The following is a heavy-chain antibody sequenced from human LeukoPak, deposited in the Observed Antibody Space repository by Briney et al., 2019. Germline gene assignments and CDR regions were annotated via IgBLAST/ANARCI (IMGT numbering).Heavy chain of an antibody. V-gene: IGHV3-30-3*01. CDR2: ISYDGSSK. Sequence: PGRSLRLSCAASGFTFSSYAMHWVRQAPGKGLEWVAVISYDGSSKYYADSVKGRFTISRDNSKNTLYLQMNSLRAEDTAIYYCAKVTGGDMITYGGLDYWGQGTLVTVSS. J-gene: IGHJ4*02. CDR3: AKVTGGDMITYGGLDY. D-gene: IGHD3-16*01. CDR1: GFTFSSYA.